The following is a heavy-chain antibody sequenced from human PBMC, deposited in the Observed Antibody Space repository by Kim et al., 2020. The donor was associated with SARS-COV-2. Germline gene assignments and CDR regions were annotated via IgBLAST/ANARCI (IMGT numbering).Heavy chain of an antibody. V-gene: IGHV4-4*02. D-gene: IGHD3-10*01. CDR3: AREGSGSVGAYYYYYGMDV. Sequence: SETLSLTCAVSGGSISSSNWWSWVRQPPGKGLEWIGEIYHSGSTNYNPSLKSRVTISVDKSKNQFSLKLSSVTAADTAVYYCAREGSGSVGAYYYYYGMDVWGQGTTVTVSS. J-gene: IGHJ6*02. CDR1: GGSISSSNW. CDR2: IYHSGST.